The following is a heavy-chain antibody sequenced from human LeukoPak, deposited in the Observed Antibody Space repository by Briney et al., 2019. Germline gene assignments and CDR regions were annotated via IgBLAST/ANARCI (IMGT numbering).Heavy chain of an antibody. Sequence: PGGSLRLSCAASGFTFSTYAMHWVRQAPGKGLEWVAVISYDGSNKYYADSVKGRFTISRDNSKNTLFLQMNSLRAEDTAVYYCARAKIASTVIYYYMDVWGQGTLVTVSS. CDR3: ARAKIASTVIYYYMDV. CDR1: GFTFSTYA. V-gene: IGHV3-30*04. D-gene: IGHD2-21*02. J-gene: IGHJ6*03. CDR2: ISYDGSNK.